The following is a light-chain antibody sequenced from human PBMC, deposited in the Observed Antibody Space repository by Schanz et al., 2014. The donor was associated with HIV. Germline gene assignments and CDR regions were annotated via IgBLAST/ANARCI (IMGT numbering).Light chain of an antibody. CDR1: SSDVGGYNY. V-gene: IGLV2-14*01. J-gene: IGLJ1*01. CDR2: DVNIR. CDR3: CSYTTTSTYV. Sequence: QSALTQPRSVSGSPGQSVTISCTGTSSDVGGYNYVSWYQQHPGKAPKLLLYDVNIRVRPSGVSTRFSASKSGNTASLTISGLRAEDEADYYCCSYTTTSTYVFGAGTKLTVL.